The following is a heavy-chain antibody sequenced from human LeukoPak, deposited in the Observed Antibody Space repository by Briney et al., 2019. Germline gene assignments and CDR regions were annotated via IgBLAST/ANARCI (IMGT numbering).Heavy chain of an antibody. Sequence: GGSLRLSCAASGFPFISHSMNWVRQAPGKGLEWVSSISSSSSYIYYADSVKGRFTISRDNAKNSLYLQMNSLRAEDTAVYYCARELVYYMDVWGKGTTVTVSS. V-gene: IGHV3-21*01. J-gene: IGHJ6*03. CDR2: ISSSSSYI. CDR1: GFPFISHS. CDR3: ARELVYYMDV.